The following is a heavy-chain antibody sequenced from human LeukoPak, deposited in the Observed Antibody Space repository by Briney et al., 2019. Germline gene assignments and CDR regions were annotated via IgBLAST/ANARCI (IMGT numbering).Heavy chain of an antibody. CDR3: ARGGSLAVAPHLYYFDY. J-gene: IGHJ4*02. D-gene: IGHD6-19*01. CDR1: GYTFIAYY. CDR2: IDPSGGST. V-gene: IGHV1-46*01. Sequence: GASVKVSCKASGYTFIAYYIHWVRQAPGQGLEWMGIIDPSGGSTTYAQNFQGRVTMTRDTSTSAVYMELSSLRPEDTAVYYCARGGSLAVAPHLYYFDYWGQGTLVTVSS.